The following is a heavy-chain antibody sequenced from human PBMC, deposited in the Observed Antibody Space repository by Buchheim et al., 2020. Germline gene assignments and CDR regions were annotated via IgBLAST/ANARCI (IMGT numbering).Heavy chain of an antibody. D-gene: IGHD5-12*01. CDR2: INPSGGST. Sequence: QVQLVQSGAEVKKPGASVKVSCKASGYTFTSYYMHWVRQAPGQGLEWMGIINPSGGSTSYAQKFQGRGTMTRDTSTSTVYMELSSLRSEDTAVYYCARDYEVVATIGEYYYYYYGMDVWGQGTT. CDR3: ARDYEVVATIGEYYYYYYGMDV. V-gene: IGHV1-46*01. CDR1: GYTFTSYY. J-gene: IGHJ6*01.